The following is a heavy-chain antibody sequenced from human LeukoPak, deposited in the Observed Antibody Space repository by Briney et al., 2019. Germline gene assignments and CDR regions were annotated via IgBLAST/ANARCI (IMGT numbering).Heavy chain of an antibody. CDR1: GYTFTRYG. CDR3: ARDLDQYSGRYGGFGHDF. V-gene: IGHV1-18*01. D-gene: IGHD1-26*01. J-gene: IGHJ4*02. CDR2: ISAYNGNT. Sequence: ASVKVSCKASGYTFTRYGINWVRQAPGQGLEWMGWISAYNGNTNYAQKLQGRVTMTTDTSTSTAYMELRSLRSDDTAVYYCARDLDQYSGRYGGFGHDFWGQGTLVTVSS.